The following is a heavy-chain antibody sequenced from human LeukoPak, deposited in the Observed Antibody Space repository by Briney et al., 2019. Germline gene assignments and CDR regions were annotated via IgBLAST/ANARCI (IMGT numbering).Heavy chain of an antibody. CDR3: AKDVGKWESLHFFDY. Sequence: AGGSLRLSCAASGFTFSSHWMHWVRQAPGKGLVWVSRINSDGSSISYADSVKGRFTISRDDSRNTLYLQMNSLRGDDTAVYYCAKDVGKWESLHFFDYWGQGTLVTVSS. CDR2: INSDGSSI. V-gene: IGHV3-74*01. D-gene: IGHD1-26*01. J-gene: IGHJ4*02. CDR1: GFTFSSHW.